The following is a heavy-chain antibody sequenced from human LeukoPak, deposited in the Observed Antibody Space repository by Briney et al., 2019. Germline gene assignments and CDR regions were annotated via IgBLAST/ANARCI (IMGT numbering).Heavy chain of an antibody. CDR3: ARDSISAALFDL. V-gene: IGHV3-48*02. Sequence: PGGSLRLSCAASGFTFSSYAMNWVRQAPGEGPEWISYTTNSGSTIYYADSVKGRFTISRDNAKNSLVLQMNSLRDEDSAVYYCARDSISAALFDLWGQGTLITVSS. CDR2: TTNSGSTI. CDR1: GFTFSSYA. J-gene: IGHJ5*02. D-gene: IGHD2/OR15-2a*01.